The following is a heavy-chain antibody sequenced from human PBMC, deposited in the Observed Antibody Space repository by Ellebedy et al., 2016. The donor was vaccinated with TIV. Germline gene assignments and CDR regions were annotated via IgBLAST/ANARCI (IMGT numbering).Heavy chain of an antibody. CDR3: ARLSRVYDSSGYNWFDP. D-gene: IGHD3-22*01. CDR2: FDPEDGET. J-gene: IGHJ5*02. CDR1: GYTLTELS. Sequence: AASVKVSCKVSGYTLTELSMHWVRQAPAKGLEWMGGFDPEDGETIYAQKFQGRVTITRDTSASTAYMELSSLRSEDTAVYYCARLSRVYDSSGYNWFDPWGQGTLVTVSS. V-gene: IGHV1-24*01.